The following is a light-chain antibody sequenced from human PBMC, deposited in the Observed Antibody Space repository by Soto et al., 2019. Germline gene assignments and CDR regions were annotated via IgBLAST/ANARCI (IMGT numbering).Light chain of an antibody. J-gene: IGKJ1*01. Sequence: DIQMTQSPSTLSGSVGDRVTITCRASQTISSWLAWYQQKPGKAPKLLIYKASTLKSGVPSRFSGSGSGTEFTLTISSLQPGDVATYYCQHYNTYPWTFGQGTKV. CDR2: KAS. CDR3: QHYNTYPWT. V-gene: IGKV1-5*03. CDR1: QTISSW.